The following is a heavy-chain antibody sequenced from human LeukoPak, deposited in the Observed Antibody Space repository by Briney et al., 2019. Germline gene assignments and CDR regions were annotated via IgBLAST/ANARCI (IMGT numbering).Heavy chain of an antibody. D-gene: IGHD6-13*01. CDR2: IKSKTDGGTT. CDR3: TTVNPAGHYDY. V-gene: IGHV3-15*01. CDR1: GFTFSNAW. Sequence: GGSLRLSCAASGFTFSNAWMSWVRLAPGKGLEWVGRIKSKTDGGTTDYAAPVKGRFTISRDDSKNTLYLQVNCLKTEDTAVYYCTTVNPAGHYDYWGQGTLVTVSS. J-gene: IGHJ4*02.